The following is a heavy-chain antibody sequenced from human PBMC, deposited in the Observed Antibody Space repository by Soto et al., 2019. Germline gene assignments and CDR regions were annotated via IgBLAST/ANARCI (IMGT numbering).Heavy chain of an antibody. CDR3: ARAHQLLPNWFDP. J-gene: IGHJ5*02. D-gene: IGHD2-2*01. Sequence: PSETLSLTCTVSGGSISSGDYYWSWIRQPPGKGLEWIGYIYYSGSTYYNPSLKSRVTISVDTSKNQFSLKLSSVTAADTAVYYCARAHQLLPNWFDPWGQGTLVTSPQ. V-gene: IGHV4-30-4*01. CDR1: GGSISSGDYY. CDR2: IYYSGST.